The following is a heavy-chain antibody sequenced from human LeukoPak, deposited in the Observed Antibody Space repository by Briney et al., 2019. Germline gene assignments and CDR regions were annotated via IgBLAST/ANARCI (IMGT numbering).Heavy chain of an antibody. D-gene: IGHD3-10*01. V-gene: IGHV3-23*01. J-gene: IGHJ6*03. CDR3: AKSLVRGVIITTMDV. CDR1: GFTFNDYY. Sequence: GGSLRLSCAASGFTFNDYYMSWVRQAPGKGLEWVSAISGSGGSTYYADSVKGRFTISRDNSKNTLYLQMNSLRAEDTAVYYCAKSLVRGVIITTMDVWGKGTTVTISS. CDR2: ISGSGGST.